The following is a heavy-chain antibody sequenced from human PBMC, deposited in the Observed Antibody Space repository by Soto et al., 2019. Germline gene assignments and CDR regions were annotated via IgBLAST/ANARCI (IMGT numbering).Heavy chain of an antibody. CDR1: GFTFSSYA. J-gene: IGHJ6*02. CDR2: ISYDGSNK. D-gene: IGHD3-3*01. V-gene: IGHV3-30-3*01. Sequence: GGSLRLSCAASGFTFSSYAMHWVRQAPGKGLEWVAVISYDGSNKYYADSVKGRFTISRDNSKNTLYLQMNSLRAEDTAVYYCARCPVRITIFGVVITGAYGMDVWGQGTTVTVSS. CDR3: ARCPVRITIFGVVITGAYGMDV.